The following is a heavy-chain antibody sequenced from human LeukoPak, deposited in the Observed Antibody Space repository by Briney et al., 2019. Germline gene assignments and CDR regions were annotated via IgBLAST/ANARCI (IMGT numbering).Heavy chain of an antibody. J-gene: IGHJ5*02. CDR3: ARVVRGVINNWFDP. V-gene: IGHV4-31*03. D-gene: IGHD3-10*01. CDR2: IYYSGST. CDR1: GGSISSGGYY. Sequence: SETLSLTCTVSGGSISSGGYYWSWIRQHPGKGMEWIGYIYYSGSTYYNPSLKSRVTISVDASKNQFSLKLSSVTAADTAVYYCARVVRGVINNWFDPWGQGTLVTVSS.